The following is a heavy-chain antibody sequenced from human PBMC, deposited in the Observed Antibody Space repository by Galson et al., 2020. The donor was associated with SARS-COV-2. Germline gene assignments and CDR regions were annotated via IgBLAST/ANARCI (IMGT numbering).Heavy chain of an antibody. CDR2: VYYTGST. J-gene: IGHJ5*02. Sequence: PSETLSFTCTVSGDSLNNEIYSWNWIRQPPGKSLEWMGHVYYTGSTIYNPSLKGRIALSIDTSKNHFSLNMHSVTAADTAIYYCARYLASSGKLDLWGQGTLVTVSS. CDR1: GDSLNNEIYS. V-gene: IGHV4-30-4*07. D-gene: IGHD6-13*01. CDR3: ARYLASSGKLDL.